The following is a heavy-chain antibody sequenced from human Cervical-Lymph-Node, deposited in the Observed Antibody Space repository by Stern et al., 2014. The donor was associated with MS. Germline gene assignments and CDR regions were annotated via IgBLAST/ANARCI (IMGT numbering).Heavy chain of an antibody. CDR3: AREYDSSGYAYFDY. Sequence: EVQLVESGGGLVKPGGSLRLSCAASGFTFSSYSMNWVRQAPGKGLEWVSSISSSSSYIYYADSVKGRFTISRDNAKNSLYLQMNSLRAEDTAVYYCAREYDSSGYAYFDYWGQGTLVTVSS. V-gene: IGHV3-21*01. D-gene: IGHD3-22*01. CDR1: GFTFSSYS. J-gene: IGHJ4*02. CDR2: ISSSSSYI.